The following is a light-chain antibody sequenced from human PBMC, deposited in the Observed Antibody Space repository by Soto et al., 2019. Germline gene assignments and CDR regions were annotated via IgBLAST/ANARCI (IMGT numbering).Light chain of an antibody. CDR1: SSDVGGYNY. CDR3: TSYTSSNTRYV. J-gene: IGLJ2*01. V-gene: IGLV2-14*01. Sequence: QSALTQPASVSGSPGQSITISCTGTSSDVGGYNYVSWYQQDPGKAPKLMIYDVSNRPSGVSNRFSGSKSGNTASLTISGLQAEDEADYYCTSYTSSNTRYVFGGGTKVTVL. CDR2: DVS.